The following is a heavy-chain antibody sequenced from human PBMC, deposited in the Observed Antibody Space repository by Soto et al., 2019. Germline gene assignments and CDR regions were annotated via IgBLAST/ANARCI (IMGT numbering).Heavy chain of an antibody. J-gene: IGHJ5*02. Sequence: SETLSLTCTVPGGSISSYFWSWIRQPPGKGLEWIGYIYYSGSTYYNPSLKSRVTISVDTSKNQFSLKLSSVTAADTAVYYCARERPDGARLDPWGQGTLVTVSS. CDR2: IYYSGST. CDR1: GGSISSYF. V-gene: IGHV4-59*12. CDR3: ARERPDGARLDP. D-gene: IGHD6-6*01.